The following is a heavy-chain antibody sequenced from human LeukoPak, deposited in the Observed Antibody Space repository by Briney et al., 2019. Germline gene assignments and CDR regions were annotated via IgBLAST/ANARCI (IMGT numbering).Heavy chain of an antibody. CDR1: GFTFSNAW. CDR2: IKSKTDGGTT. CDR3: ARDGYSNSWFLN. J-gene: IGHJ4*02. D-gene: IGHD6-13*01. V-gene: IGHV3-15*01. Sequence: GGSLRLSCAASGFTFSNAWMSWVRQAPGKGLEWVGRIKSKTDGGTTDYAAPVKGRSTISRDSSKNTLCLQMNSLRAEDTAVYYCARDGYSNSWFLNWGQGTLVTVSS.